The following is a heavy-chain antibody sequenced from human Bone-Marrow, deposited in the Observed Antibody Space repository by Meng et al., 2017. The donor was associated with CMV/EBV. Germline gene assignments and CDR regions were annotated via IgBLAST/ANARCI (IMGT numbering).Heavy chain of an antibody. J-gene: IGHJ6*01. CDR2: IIPILGIA. Sequence: SVKVSCKASGCTFSSYAIRWVRQAPGQGLEWMGGIIPILGIANYAQKFQGRVTITADKSMSTAYMELSRLRSDDTAVYYCATESIVGATQGYYFMDVWGQGTTITDSS. CDR3: ATESIVGATQGYYFMDV. D-gene: IGHD1-26*01. V-gene: IGHV1-69*10. CDR1: GCTFSSYA.